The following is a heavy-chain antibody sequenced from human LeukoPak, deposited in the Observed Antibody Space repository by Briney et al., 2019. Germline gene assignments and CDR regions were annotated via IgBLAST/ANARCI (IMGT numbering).Heavy chain of an antibody. CDR1: RGSVTNDY. D-gene: IGHD5-18*01. CDR3: ARSGYSYGPYFDY. CDR2: VHNTGKT. J-gene: IGHJ4*02. Sequence: SETLSLTCSVSRGSVTNDYWSWIRQPPGKGLEWIGYVHNTGKTNYNPSFKSRVTISIDTSKNQFSLQLTSVTAADTAVYYCARSGYSYGPYFDYWGQGTLVTVSS. V-gene: IGHV4-59*02.